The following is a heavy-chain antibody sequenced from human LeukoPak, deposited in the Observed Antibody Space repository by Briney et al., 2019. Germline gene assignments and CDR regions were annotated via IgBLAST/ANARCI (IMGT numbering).Heavy chain of an antibody. D-gene: IGHD3-22*01. CDR3: AKSRVDMIVGEYDY. J-gene: IGHJ4*02. CDR2: IYSGGST. CDR1: GFTVSTNY. V-gene: IGHV3-66*01. Sequence: GGSLRLSCAASGFTVSTNYMSWVRQAPGKGLEWVSVIYSGGSTYYADSVKGRFTISRDNSRNTLYLQMNSLRAEDTAVYYCAKSRVDMIVGEYDYWGQGTLVTVSS.